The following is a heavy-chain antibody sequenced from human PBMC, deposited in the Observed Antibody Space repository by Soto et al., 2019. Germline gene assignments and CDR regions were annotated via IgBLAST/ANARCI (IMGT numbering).Heavy chain of an antibody. D-gene: IGHD3-10*01. Sequence: QVQLVQSGAEVKKPGASVKVSCKVSGYTLTELSMHWVRQAPGKGLEWMGGFDPEDGETIYAQKFQGRVTMTEDTCTXXAXMXXSSLRSEDAAVYYCATGVLTMVRGVTIYYYYGMDVWGQGTTVTVSS. CDR3: ATGVLTMVRGVTIYYYYGMDV. J-gene: IGHJ6*02. V-gene: IGHV1-24*01. CDR2: FDPEDGET. CDR1: GYTLTELS.